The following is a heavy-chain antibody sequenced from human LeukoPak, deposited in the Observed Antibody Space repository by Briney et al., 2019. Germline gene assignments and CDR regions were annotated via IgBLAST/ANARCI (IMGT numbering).Heavy chain of an antibody. D-gene: IGHD3-10*01. CDR2: IRNKADGYTT. CDR1: GFTFSPHY. V-gene: IGHV3-72*01. J-gene: IGHJ4*02. CDR3: GDLGSAGTDH. Sequence: PGGSLRLSCAAFGFTFSPHYMDWVRQSPGQGLEWVGLIRNKADGYTTIYAASAKGRFTISRDDSKNSIYLQMDSLKTEDTAVYYCGDLGSAGTDHWGQGTLVTVSS.